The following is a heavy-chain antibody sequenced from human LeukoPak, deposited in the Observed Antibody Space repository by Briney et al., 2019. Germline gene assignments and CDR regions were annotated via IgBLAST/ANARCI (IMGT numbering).Heavy chain of an antibody. D-gene: IGHD6-13*01. J-gene: IGHJ4*02. CDR1: GYTLTELS. Sequence: VSVKVSCKVSGYTLTELSMHWVRQAPGKGLEWMGGFDPEDGETIYAQKFQGRVTMTEDTSTDTAYMELSSLRSEDTAVYYCATMQIAAAGTPPAEDYWGQGTLVTVSS. CDR2: FDPEDGET. CDR3: ATMQIAAAGTPPAEDY. V-gene: IGHV1-24*01.